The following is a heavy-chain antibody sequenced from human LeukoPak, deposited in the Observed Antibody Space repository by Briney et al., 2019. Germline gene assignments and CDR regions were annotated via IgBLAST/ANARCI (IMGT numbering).Heavy chain of an antibody. CDR1: GFSFSTYD. Sequence: GGSLRLSCAASGFSFSTYDMSWVRQAPGKGLEWVAMIGGRGGYTYYADSVKGRFSVSRDNSKNTLYLQIDSPRAEDTAVYYCAKDRLGDDYWFDPWGQGTLVTVSS. D-gene: IGHD3-16*01. V-gene: IGHV3-23*01. J-gene: IGHJ5*02. CDR3: AKDRLGDDYWFDP. CDR2: IGGRGGYT.